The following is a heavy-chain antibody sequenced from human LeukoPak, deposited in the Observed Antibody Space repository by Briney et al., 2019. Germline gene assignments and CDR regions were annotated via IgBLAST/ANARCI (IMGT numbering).Heavy chain of an antibody. Sequence: PGGSLRLSCAASGFIFSISDMHWVRQAPGKGLQWVAFISYDGSKKHCADSVQGRCTISRDNSKNTLSLQLNSLRPDDTAVFYCSLGLLSWGQGTLLTVAA. J-gene: IGHJ5*02. CDR1: GFIFSISD. D-gene: IGHD7-27*01. CDR2: ISYDGSKK. CDR3: SLGLLS. V-gene: IGHV3-30*02.